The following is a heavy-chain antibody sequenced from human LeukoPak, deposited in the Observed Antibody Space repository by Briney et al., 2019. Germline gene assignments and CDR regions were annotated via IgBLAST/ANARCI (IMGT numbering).Heavy chain of an antibody. D-gene: IGHD3-16*01. J-gene: IGHJ6*02. Sequence: GGSLRLSCAASGFTVSSNYMSWVRQAPGKGLEWVSVIYSGGSTYYADSVKGRLTISRDNSKNTLYLQMNSLRAEDTAVYYCARAPVGDYYYGMDVWGQGTTVTVSS. CDR3: ARAPVGDYYYGMDV. CDR1: GFTVSSNY. V-gene: IGHV3-66*01. CDR2: IYSGGST.